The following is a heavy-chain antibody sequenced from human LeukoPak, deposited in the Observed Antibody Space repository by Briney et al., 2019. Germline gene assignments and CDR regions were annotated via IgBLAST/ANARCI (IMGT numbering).Heavy chain of an antibody. Sequence: KPSGTLSLTCAVYGGSFSGYYWSWIRQPPGKGLEWIGEINHSGSTNYNPSLKSRVTISVDTSKNQFSLKLSSVTAADTAVYYCARSSSWYGYYYYYMDVWGKGTTVTVSS. D-gene: IGHD6-13*01. CDR3: ARSSSWYGYYYYYMDV. CDR2: INHSGST. CDR1: GGSFSGYY. V-gene: IGHV4-34*01. J-gene: IGHJ6*03.